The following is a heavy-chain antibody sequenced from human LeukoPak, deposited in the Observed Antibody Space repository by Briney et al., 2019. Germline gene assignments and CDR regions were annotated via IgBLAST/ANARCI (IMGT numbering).Heavy chain of an antibody. Sequence: GGSLRLSCAASGFTFSSYGMHWVRQAPGKGLVWVAVISYDGSNKYYADSVKGRFTISRDNSKNTLYLQMNSLRAEDTAVYYCAKAPPGYSSGWYYFDYWGQGTLVTVSS. D-gene: IGHD6-19*01. V-gene: IGHV3-30*18. J-gene: IGHJ4*02. CDR2: ISYDGSNK. CDR1: GFTFSSYG. CDR3: AKAPPGYSSGWYYFDY.